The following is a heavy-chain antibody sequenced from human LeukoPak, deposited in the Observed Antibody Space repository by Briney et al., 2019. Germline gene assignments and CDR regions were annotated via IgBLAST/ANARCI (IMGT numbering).Heavy chain of an antibody. D-gene: IGHD7-27*01. J-gene: IGHJ2*01. CDR1: GFTFGTYG. CDR3: ARELVSLGTGYFDL. Sequence: GGSLRLSCEASGFTFGTYGMTWVRQPPGKGLEWVSGITGSSTWTYYADSVRGRFTISRDNSKNPLHLQMNNLTADDTAIYYCARELVSLGTGYFDLWGRGTLVTVSS. CDR2: ITGSSTWT. V-gene: IGHV3-23*01.